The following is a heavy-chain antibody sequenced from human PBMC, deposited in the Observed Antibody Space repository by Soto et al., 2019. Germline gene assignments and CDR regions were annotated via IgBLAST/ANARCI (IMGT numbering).Heavy chain of an antibody. CDR1: GFTFSTFS. CDR3: ARDLGWAFDS. J-gene: IGHJ4*02. D-gene: IGHD6-19*01. V-gene: IGHV3-48*02. Sequence: EVQLVESGGGSVQPGGYLRVSCAASGFTFSTFSMNWVRQAPGRGLEWISYISGGGRPISYADSVKGRFTISRDNAKNSLYLQMDSLTDEDTAVYYCARDLGWAFDSWGQGTLVTVSS. CDR2: ISGGGRPI.